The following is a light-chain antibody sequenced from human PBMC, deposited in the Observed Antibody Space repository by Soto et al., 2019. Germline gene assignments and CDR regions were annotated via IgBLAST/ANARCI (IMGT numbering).Light chain of an antibody. CDR3: QQYGSSLPWT. Sequence: EIVLTQSPGTLSLSPGERATLSCRASQSVSSSYLAWYQQKPGQAPRLLIYGASSRATGIPDRFSGSVSGTDFTLTISRLEPEDFAVYYCQQYGSSLPWTFGQGTKLEIK. J-gene: IGKJ1*01. CDR2: GAS. CDR1: QSVSSSY. V-gene: IGKV3-20*01.